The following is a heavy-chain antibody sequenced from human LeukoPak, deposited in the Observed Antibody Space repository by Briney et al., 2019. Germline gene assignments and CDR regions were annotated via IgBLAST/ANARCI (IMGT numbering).Heavy chain of an antibody. Sequence: GGSLRLSCAASGFTIDDYAMHWVRQAPGKGLEWVSGISWNSGSIGYADSVKGRFTISRDNAKNSLYLQMNSLRAEDTALYYCAKEKYSSSWYEAYFQHWGQGTLVTVSS. J-gene: IGHJ1*01. V-gene: IGHV3-9*01. CDR1: GFTIDDYA. CDR3: AKEKYSSSWYEAYFQH. D-gene: IGHD6-13*01. CDR2: ISWNSGSI.